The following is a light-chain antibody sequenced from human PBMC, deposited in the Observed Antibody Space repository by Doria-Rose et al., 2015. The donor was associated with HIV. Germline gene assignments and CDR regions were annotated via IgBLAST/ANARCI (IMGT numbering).Light chain of an antibody. CDR3: HQYGTSWT. J-gene: IGKJ1*01. CDR2: DGS. V-gene: IGKV3-20*01. CDR1: QSFSSTY. Sequence: TQSPGTLSLSPGERATLSCRASQSFSSTYLAWYQQKPGQAPSLLIYDGSTRSTVIPDRYSAGGSGTDFTLTINRLEPEDVALYYCHQYGTSWTFGQGTKVEI.